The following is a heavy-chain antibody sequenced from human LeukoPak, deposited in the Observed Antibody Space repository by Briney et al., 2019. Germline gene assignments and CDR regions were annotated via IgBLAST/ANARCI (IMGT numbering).Heavy chain of an antibody. Sequence: PGGSLRLSCAASGFTFSTYAMSWVRQAPGKGLEWVSGISDSGGTTDYVDSVKGRFTVSRDNSKNTVYLRMNSLRADDTAVYYCAARAGGFRHFDYWGQGTPVTVSS. J-gene: IGHJ4*02. CDR3: AARAGGFRHFDY. V-gene: IGHV3-23*01. CDR2: ISDSGGTT. D-gene: IGHD3-10*01. CDR1: GFTFSTYA.